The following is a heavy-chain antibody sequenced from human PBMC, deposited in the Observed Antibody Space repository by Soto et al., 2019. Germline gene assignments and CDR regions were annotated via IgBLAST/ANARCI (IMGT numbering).Heavy chain of an antibody. Sequence: TLSLTCTVSGGSMRNYFWTWIRQPPGKGLEWIGYIHYSGTTSFFPSYNPSLRSRVTISEDTSKNQFSLKLLSVTTADTAVYFCAAGEASIMNLAPYYLDFWGQGTLVTVS. CDR2: IHYSGTT. V-gene: IGHV4-59*01. CDR1: GGSMRNYF. J-gene: IGHJ4*02. D-gene: IGHD2-2*01. CDR3: AAGEASIMNLAPYYLDF.